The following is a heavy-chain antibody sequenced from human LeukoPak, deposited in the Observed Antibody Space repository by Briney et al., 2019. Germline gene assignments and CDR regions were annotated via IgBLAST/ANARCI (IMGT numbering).Heavy chain of an antibody. CDR2: IRSKAYGGTT. V-gene: IGHV3-49*04. J-gene: IGHJ4*02. CDR3: GCSTGYYPDYFDY. D-gene: IGHD3-22*01. CDR1: GFTFGVYG. Sequence: GGSLRLSCTASGFTFGVYGMSWVRQAPGKGLEWVGFIRSKAYGGTTEYAASVKGRFTISKDDSKSIAYLQMNSLKTEDTAVYYCGCSTGYYPDYFDYWGQGTLVTVSS.